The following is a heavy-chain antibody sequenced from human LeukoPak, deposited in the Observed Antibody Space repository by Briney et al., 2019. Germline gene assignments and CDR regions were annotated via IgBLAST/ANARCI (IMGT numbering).Heavy chain of an antibody. D-gene: IGHD3-10*01. CDR2: IYPGDSDT. CDR1: GYSFTSYW. V-gene: IGHV5-51*01. J-gene: IGHJ4*02. CDR3: ARHYRFGEIYFDY. Sequence: RGESLKISCKGSGYSFTSYWISWVRQMPGKGLXWXXIIYPGDSDTRYSPSFQGQVTISADKSISTAYLQWSSLKASDTAMYYCARHYRFGEIYFDYWGQGTLVTVSS.